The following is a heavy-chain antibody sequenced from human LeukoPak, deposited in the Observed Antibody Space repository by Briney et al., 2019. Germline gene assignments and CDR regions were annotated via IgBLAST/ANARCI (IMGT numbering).Heavy chain of an antibody. CDR2: IYYSGST. Sequence: SETLSLTCTVSGGSVSSGSYYWSWIRQPPGKGLEWIGYIYYSGSTNYNPSLKSRVTISVDTSKNQFSLKLSSVTAADTAVYYCARDRSPEHYYDSSHWDYYYGMDVWGQGTTVTVSS. J-gene: IGHJ6*02. CDR3: ARDRSPEHYYDSSHWDYYYGMDV. V-gene: IGHV4-61*01. CDR1: GGSVSSGSYY. D-gene: IGHD3-22*01.